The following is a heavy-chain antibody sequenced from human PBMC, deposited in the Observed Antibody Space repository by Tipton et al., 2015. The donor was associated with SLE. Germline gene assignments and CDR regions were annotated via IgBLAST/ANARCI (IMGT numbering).Heavy chain of an antibody. Sequence: QVQLVQSGAEVKKPGASVKVSCKSSGYTFTDDFLHWVRQATGQGLEWMGWMNPNSGNTGYAQKFQGRVTMTRNTSISTAYMELSSLRYDDTAVYYCVRSWTTRWFDPWGQGTLVTVSS. V-gene: IGHV1-8*02. CDR1: GYTFTDDF. CDR3: VRSWTTRWFDP. CDR2: MNPNSGNT. D-gene: IGHD1-1*01. J-gene: IGHJ5*02.